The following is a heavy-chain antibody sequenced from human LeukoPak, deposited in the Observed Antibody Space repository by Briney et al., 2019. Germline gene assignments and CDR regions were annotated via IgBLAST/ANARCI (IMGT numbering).Heavy chain of an antibody. V-gene: IGHV1-2*06. CDR2: INSNSGGT. CDR1: GYTFTGYY. J-gene: IGHJ4*02. D-gene: IGHD5-18*01. Sequence: ASVKVSCKASGYTFTGYYMHWVRQAPGQGLEWMGRINSNSGGTNSAQKFQGRVTMTRDTSISTAYMELSRLRSDDTAVYYCARAYTAVVEPHLDYWGQGTLVAVSS. CDR3: ARAYTAVVEPHLDY.